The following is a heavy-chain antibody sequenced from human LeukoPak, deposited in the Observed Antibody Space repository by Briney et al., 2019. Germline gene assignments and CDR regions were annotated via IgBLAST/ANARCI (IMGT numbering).Heavy chain of an antibody. CDR3: ARDLKGRYYAGFDY. Sequence: GGSLRLSCAASGFIFSSYSMNWVRQAPGKGLEWVSSISSGSGYISYADSVKGRFTISRDNAKNSLYLQMNSLRAEDTAVYYCARDLKGRYYAGFDYWGQGTLVTVSS. J-gene: IGHJ4*02. CDR1: GFIFSSYS. D-gene: IGHD3-9*01. CDR2: ISSGSGYI. V-gene: IGHV3-21*04.